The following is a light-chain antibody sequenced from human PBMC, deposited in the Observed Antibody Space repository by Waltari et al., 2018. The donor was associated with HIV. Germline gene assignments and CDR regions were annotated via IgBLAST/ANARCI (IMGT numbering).Light chain of an antibody. CDR2: SNN. Sequence: QSVLTQPPSASGTPGQRVTIPCSGSSSNIGSNNVNWYQQLPGTAPKLLIYSNNQRPSGVPDRFSGSKSGTSASLAISGLQSEDEADYYCAAWDDSLNGHVVFGGGTKLTVL. J-gene: IGLJ2*01. CDR1: SSNIGSNN. V-gene: IGLV1-44*01. CDR3: AAWDDSLNGHVV.